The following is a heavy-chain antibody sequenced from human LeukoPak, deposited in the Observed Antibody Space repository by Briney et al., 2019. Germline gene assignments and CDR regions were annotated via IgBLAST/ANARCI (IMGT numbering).Heavy chain of an antibody. V-gene: IGHV3-21*01. CDR3: ARGSGPTIRPPWDIVVVPAPKDYYYYYYMDV. CDR1: GFTFSSYS. Sequence: GGSLRLSCAASGFTFSSYSLNWVRQAPGKGLEWVSYISSSSSYIYYAYSVKGRFTISRDNDKNSLYLQMNNPSAEDMAVYYCARGSGPTIRPPWDIVVVPAPKDYYYYYYMDVWGKGTTVTVSS. CDR2: ISSSSSYI. D-gene: IGHD2-2*01. J-gene: IGHJ6*03.